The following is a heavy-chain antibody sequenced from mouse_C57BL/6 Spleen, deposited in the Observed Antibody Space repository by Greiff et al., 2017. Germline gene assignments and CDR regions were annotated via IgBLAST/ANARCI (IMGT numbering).Heavy chain of an antibody. CDR2: IHPNSGST. V-gene: IGHV1-64*01. CDR3: ARSLYYGSSPYYFAY. Sequence: QVQLQQPGAELVKPGASVKLSCKASGYTFTSYWMHWVKQRPGQGLEWIGMIHPNSGSTNYNEKFKSKATLTVDKSSSTAYMQLSSLTSEDSAVYYCARSLYYGSSPYYFAYWGQGTTLTVSS. CDR1: GYTFTSYW. J-gene: IGHJ2*01. D-gene: IGHD1-1*01.